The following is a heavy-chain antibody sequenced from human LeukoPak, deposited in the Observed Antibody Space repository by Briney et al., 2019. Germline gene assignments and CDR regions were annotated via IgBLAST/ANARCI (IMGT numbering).Heavy chain of an antibody. CDR2: ISGSGDNT. D-gene: IGHD1-26*01. Sequence: PGGSLRLSCAASGFSFGSFAMSWVRQAPGKGLEWVSGISGSGDNTLYADSVKGRFTISRDNSKNTLYLEMNSLRAEDTAIYYCAKMKGHPLPKYYMDVWGQRSTVTVSS. CDR1: GFSFGSFA. CDR3: AKMKGHPLPKYYMDV. J-gene: IGHJ6*01. V-gene: IGHV3-23*01.